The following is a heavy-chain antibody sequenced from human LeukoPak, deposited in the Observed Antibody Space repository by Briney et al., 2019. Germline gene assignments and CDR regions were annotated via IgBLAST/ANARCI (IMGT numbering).Heavy chain of an antibody. V-gene: IGHV3-30*04. CDR2: ISFDGSNK. D-gene: IGHD3-3*01. CDR3: ARKAFSDY. Sequence: PGGSLRLSCAASGFTFNNYAMHWVRQAPGKGLEWVAVISFDGSNKYYADSVKGRFTISRDNSKNTLYLQMNSLRAEDTAVYYCARKAFSDYWGQGTLVTVSS. J-gene: IGHJ4*02. CDR1: GFTFNNYA.